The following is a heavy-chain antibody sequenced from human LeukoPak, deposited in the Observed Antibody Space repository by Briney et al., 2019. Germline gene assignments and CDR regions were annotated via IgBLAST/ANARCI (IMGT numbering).Heavy chain of an antibody. D-gene: IGHD3-22*01. Sequence: GGSLRLSCAASGFTFSSYAMSWVRQAPGKGLEWVSAISGSGGSTYYADSVKGRFTISRDNSKNTLYLQMNSLRAEDTAVYYCATHGWGYSYGYRLLHYYDSSGYYDYFDYWGQGTLVTVSS. CDR3: ATHGWGYSYGYRLLHYYDSSGYYDYFDY. CDR2: ISGSGGST. V-gene: IGHV3-23*01. J-gene: IGHJ4*02. CDR1: GFTFSSYA.